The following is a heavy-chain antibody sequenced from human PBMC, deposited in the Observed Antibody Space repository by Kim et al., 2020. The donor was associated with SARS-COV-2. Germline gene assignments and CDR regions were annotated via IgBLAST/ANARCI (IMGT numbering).Heavy chain of an antibody. Sequence: GGSLRLSCAASGFTFSSYAMHWVRQAPGKGLEWVSVIWYDGSNKYYADSVKGRFTISRDNSKNTLYLQMNSLGAEDTAVYYCARDGSDYYDSSGYFDYWGQGTLVTVSS. CDR2: IWYDGSNK. J-gene: IGHJ4*02. CDR1: GFTFSSYA. V-gene: IGHV3-33*01. CDR3: ARDGSDYYDSSGYFDY. D-gene: IGHD3-22*01.